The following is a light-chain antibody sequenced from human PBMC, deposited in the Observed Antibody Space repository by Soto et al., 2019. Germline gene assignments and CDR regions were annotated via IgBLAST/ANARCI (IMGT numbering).Light chain of an antibody. CDR1: SSDVGGYNF. V-gene: IGLV2-11*01. CDR3: CSFAGNYTLV. CDR2: DVT. Sequence: QSALTQPRSVSGSPGQSVTISCTGTSSDVGGYNFVSWYQHHPGKAPQLMIYDVTKRPSGVPDRFSGSKSGNTASLTISGLQAEDEADYYCCSFAGNYTLVFGGGTKLTVL. J-gene: IGLJ3*02.